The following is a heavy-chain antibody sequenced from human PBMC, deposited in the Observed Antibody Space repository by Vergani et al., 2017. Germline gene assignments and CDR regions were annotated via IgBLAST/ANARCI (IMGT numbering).Heavy chain of an antibody. CDR3: ARDPVLRYFDWWAQGYYMDV. CDR2: ISAYNGNT. CDR1: GYTFTSYG. J-gene: IGHJ6*03. Sequence: QVQLVQSGAEVKKPGASVKVSCKASGYTFTSYGISWVRQAPGQGLEWMGWISAYNGNTNYAQKLQGRVTMTTDTSTSTAYMELRSLRSDDTAVYYCARDPVLRYFDWWAQGYYMDVWGKGTTVTVSS. V-gene: IGHV1-18*01. D-gene: IGHD3-9*01.